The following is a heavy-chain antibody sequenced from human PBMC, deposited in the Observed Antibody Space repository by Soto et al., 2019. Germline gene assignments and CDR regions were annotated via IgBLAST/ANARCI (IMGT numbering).Heavy chain of an antibody. CDR2: IYHSGIT. V-gene: IGHV4-4*02. J-gene: IGHJ4*02. D-gene: IGHD2-2*01. Sequence: PSETLSLTCTVSGGSISTNDWWSWVRQPPGKGLEWIGEIYHSGITNYNPSLKSRVTMSVDKSRNQFSLILTSVTAADTAMYYCERDAEMPGETDRFDYWGQGTLVTVSS. CDR3: ERDAEMPGETDRFDY. CDR1: GGSISTNDW.